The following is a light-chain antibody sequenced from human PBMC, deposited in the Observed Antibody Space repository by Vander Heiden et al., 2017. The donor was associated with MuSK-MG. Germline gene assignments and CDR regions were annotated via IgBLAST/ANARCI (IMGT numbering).Light chain of an antibody. CDR1: QSVLYSSNNKNY. CDR3: QQYCSSPWT. CDR2: WAS. J-gene: IGKJ1*01. Sequence: DIVMTQSPDSERATINCKSSQSVLYSSNNKNYLAWYQQKPGQPPKLLIYWASTRESGVPDRFSGSGSGTDFTLTISSLQAEDVAVYYCQQYCSSPWTFGQGTKVEIK. V-gene: IGKV4-1*01.